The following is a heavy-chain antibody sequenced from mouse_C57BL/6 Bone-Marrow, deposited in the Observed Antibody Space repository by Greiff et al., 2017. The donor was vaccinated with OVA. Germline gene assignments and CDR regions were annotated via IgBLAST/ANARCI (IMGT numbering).Heavy chain of an antibody. Sequence: QVQLQQSGPGLVQPSQSLSITCTVSGFSLTSYGVHWVRQSPGKGLEWLGVIWRGGSTDYNAAFMSRLSITKDNSKSQVFFKMNSLQADDTAIYYCAKMGWDYGGYYYAMDCWGQGTSVTVSS. D-gene: IGHD2-4*01. J-gene: IGHJ4*01. CDR2: IWRGGST. CDR3: AKMGWDYGGYYYAMDC. V-gene: IGHV2-5*01. CDR1: GFSLTSYG.